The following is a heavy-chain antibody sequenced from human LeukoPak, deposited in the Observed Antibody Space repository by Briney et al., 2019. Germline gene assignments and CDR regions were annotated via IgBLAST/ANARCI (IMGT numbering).Heavy chain of an antibody. CDR2: IRSKAYGGTT. D-gene: IGHD6-13*01. V-gene: IGHV3-49*04. CDR3: TSSYSSSWENWFDP. Sequence: PGGSLRLSCAASEFTFSNYAMSWVRQAPGKGLEWVGFIRSKAYGGTTEYAASVKGRFTISRDDSKSIAYLQMNSLKTEDTAVYYCTSSYSSSWENWFDPWGQGTLVTVSS. J-gene: IGHJ5*02. CDR1: EFTFSNYA.